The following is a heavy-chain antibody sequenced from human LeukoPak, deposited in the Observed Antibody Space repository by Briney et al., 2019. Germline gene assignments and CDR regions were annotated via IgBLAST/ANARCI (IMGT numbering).Heavy chain of an antibody. D-gene: IGHD6-13*01. V-gene: IGHV4-59*08. CDR1: GGSISSYY. CDR3: ARHLGSSWYNYYYGMDV. J-gene: IGHJ6*02. CDR2: IYYSGST. Sequence: SETLSLTCTVSGGSISSYYWSWIRQPPGKGLEWIGYIYYSGSTNYNPSLKSRVTISVDTSKNQFSLKLSSVTPADTAVYYCARHLGSSWYNYYYGMDVWGQGTTVTVSS.